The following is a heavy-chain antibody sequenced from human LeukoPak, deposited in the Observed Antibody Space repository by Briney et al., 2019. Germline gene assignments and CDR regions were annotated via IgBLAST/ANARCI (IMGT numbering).Heavy chain of an antibody. CDR3: ASVYDFWSGGRYDAFDI. CDR2: IYYSGST. D-gene: IGHD3-3*01. Sequence: PSETLSLTCTVSGGSISSSSYYWGWIRQPPGKGLEWIGSIYYSGSTYYNPSLKSRVTISLDTSKNQFSLKLSSVTAADTAVYYCASVYDFWSGGRYDAFDIWGQGTMVTVSS. V-gene: IGHV4-39*07. CDR1: GGSISSSSYY. J-gene: IGHJ3*02.